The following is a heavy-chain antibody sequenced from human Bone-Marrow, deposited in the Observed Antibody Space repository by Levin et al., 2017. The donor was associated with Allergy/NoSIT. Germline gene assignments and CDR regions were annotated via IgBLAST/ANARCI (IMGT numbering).Heavy chain of an antibody. CDR3: VAEYYDTSGFDF. CDR2: ISYDGSDH. J-gene: IGHJ4*02. D-gene: IGHD3-22*01. Sequence: GGSLRLSCAASGFTFSSYGMHWVRQAPGKGLEWVAAISYDGSDHYYGDAVRGRFSISRDNSKNTQFLQMNSLTVEDTAVYYCVAEYYDTSGFDFWGQGTLVSVSS. V-gene: IGHV3-30*03. CDR1: GFTFSSYG.